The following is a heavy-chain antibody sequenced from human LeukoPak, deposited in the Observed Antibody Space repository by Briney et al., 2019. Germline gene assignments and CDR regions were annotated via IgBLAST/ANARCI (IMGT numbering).Heavy chain of an antibody. CDR1: GYTFTGYY. CDR2: INPNSGGT. D-gene: IGHD5-24*01. Sequence: ASVKVSCKASGYTFTGYYMHWVRQAPGQGLEWMGWINPNSGGTNYAQKFQGRVNMTRDTSISTAYMELSRLRSDDTAVFYCARGELGRDGYNFWDFWGQGTLVTVSS. J-gene: IGHJ4*02. V-gene: IGHV1-2*02. CDR3: ARGELGRDGYNFWDF.